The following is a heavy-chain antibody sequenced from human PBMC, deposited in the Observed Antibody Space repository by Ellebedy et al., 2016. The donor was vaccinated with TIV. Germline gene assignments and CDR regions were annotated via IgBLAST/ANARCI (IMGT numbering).Heavy chain of an antibody. CDR2: LSGGGSTV. V-gene: IGHV3-11*01. Sequence: PGGSLRLSCTASGFTFSQYYMTWIRQAPGKGLECISYLSGGGSTVYDADSVKGRFTMSRDNAKNSVFLQMNSLRADDTAVYFCARVQRRITMLRGVFNMDVWGKGTTVTVSS. CDR3: ARVQRRITMLRGVFNMDV. D-gene: IGHD3-10*01. J-gene: IGHJ6*03. CDR1: GFTFSQYY.